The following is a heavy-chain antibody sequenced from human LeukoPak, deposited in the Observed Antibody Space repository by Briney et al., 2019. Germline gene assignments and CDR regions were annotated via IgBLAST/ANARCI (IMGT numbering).Heavy chain of an antibody. V-gene: IGHV3-7*03. CDR2: IEGDGSER. CDR3: AAGVGWLIDY. Sequence: GGSLRLSCAASGVSFSSYWMSWVRQAPGKGLEWVANIEGDGSERNYMDSVKGRFTISRDNAKNSLHLQMNSLRAEDTAVYYCAAGVGWLIDYWGQGTLVTVSS. CDR1: GVSFSSYW. D-gene: IGHD6-19*01. J-gene: IGHJ4*02.